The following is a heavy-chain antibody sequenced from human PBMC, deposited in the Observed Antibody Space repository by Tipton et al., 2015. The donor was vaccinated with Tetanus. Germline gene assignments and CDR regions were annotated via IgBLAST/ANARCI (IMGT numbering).Heavy chain of an antibody. CDR3: ARLATPFDAFDI. CDR2: IYYRGST. Sequence: TLSLTCTVSGGSISTYYWSWIRQPPGKGLEWIGYIYYRGSTNYYPSLKSRVTMSVDTSKNQFSLNLSSVTAADTAVYYCARLATPFDAFDIWGQGTLVTVSS. V-gene: IGHV4-59*01. J-gene: IGHJ3*02. D-gene: IGHD4-23*01. CDR1: GGSISTYY.